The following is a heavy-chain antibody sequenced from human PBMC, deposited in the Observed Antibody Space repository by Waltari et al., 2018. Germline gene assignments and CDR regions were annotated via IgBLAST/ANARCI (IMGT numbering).Heavy chain of an antibody. CDR2: INHSGST. Sequence: QVQLQQWGAGLLKPSETLSLTCAVYGGSFSGYYWSWLRQPPGKGMGWIGEINHSGSTNYNPSLKSRVTISVDTSKNQFSLKLSSVTAADTAVYYCARALDGSYFSYYYYYYGMDVWGQGTTVTVSS. CDR1: GGSFSGYY. J-gene: IGHJ6*02. D-gene: IGHD1-26*01. CDR3: ARALDGSYFSYYYYYYGMDV. V-gene: IGHV4-34*01.